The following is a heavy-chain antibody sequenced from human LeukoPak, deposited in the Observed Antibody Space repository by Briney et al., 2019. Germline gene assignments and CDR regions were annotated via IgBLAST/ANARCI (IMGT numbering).Heavy chain of an antibody. CDR3: ARSGMAVAATPWD. CDR1: GFTLSSRW. CDR2: IESDGRT. J-gene: IGHJ1*01. Sequence: GGSLRLSCSASGFTLSSRWMHWVRQVPGKGLVSVSRIESDGRTAYADSVKGRFIISRDNAKNTLYLQMNSLRVEDTAVYYCARSGMAVAATPWDWGQGTLVTVSS. V-gene: IGHV3-74*01. D-gene: IGHD6-19*01.